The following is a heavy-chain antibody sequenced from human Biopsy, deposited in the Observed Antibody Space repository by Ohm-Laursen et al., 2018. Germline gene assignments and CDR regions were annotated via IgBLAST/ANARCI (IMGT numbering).Heavy chain of an antibody. Sequence: SLRLSCAASGFTFENYAMNWVRQAPGKGLEWVSGISWNSGSVVYADSVKGRFTISRDNAKNSLYLQMHSLRADDTAIYFCAKDAHAFGSEQDSWGQGTLVAVSS. CDR3: AKDAHAFGSEQDS. CDR1: GFTFENYA. D-gene: IGHD2/OR15-2a*01. J-gene: IGHJ4*02. CDR2: ISWNSGSV. V-gene: IGHV3-9*01.